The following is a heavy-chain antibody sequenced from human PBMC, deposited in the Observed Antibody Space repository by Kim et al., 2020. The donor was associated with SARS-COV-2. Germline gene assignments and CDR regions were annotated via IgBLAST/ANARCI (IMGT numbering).Heavy chain of an antibody. CDR3: ARGGRITMIVVGPEDY. Sequence: SVKGRFTSSRDNAKNSLYLQMNSLRAEDTAVYYCARGGRITMIVVGPEDYWGQGTLVTVSS. D-gene: IGHD3-22*01. J-gene: IGHJ4*02. V-gene: IGHV3-11*04.